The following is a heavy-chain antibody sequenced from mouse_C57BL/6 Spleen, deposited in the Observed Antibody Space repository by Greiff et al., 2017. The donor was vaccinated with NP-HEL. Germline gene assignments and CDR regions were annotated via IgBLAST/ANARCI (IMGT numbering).Heavy chain of an antibody. D-gene: IGHD1-1*01. V-gene: IGHV1-80*01. CDR1: GYAFSSYW. J-gene: IGHJ1*03. CDR2: IYPGDGDT. Sequence: QVQLQQSGAELVKPGASVKISCKASGYAFSSYWMNWVKQRPGKGLEWIGQIYPGDGDTNYNGKFKGKATLTADKSSSTAYMQLSSLTSEDSAVYFWARSTTVVAPPYFDVWGTGTPVTVSS. CDR3: ARSTTVVAPPYFDV.